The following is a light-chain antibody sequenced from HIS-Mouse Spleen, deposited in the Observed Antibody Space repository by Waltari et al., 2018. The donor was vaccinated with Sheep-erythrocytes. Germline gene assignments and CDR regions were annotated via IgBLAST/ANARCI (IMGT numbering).Light chain of an antibody. CDR1: QGISSY. Sequence: DIQLTQSPSFLSASVGDRVTITCRASQGISSYLAWYQQKPGKAPKLLIYAASTLQSGVPSRVSGSGSGTEFTLTISSLQPEDFATYYCQQLNSYPPRVTFGGGTKVEIK. J-gene: IGKJ4*01. CDR2: AAS. V-gene: IGKV1-9*01. CDR3: QQLNSYPPRVT.